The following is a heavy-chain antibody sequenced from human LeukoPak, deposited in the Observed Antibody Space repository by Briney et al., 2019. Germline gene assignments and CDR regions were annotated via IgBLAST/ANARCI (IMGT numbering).Heavy chain of an antibody. V-gene: IGHV3-21*01. CDR1: GFTFSSYS. D-gene: IGHD5-24*01. Sequence: GGSLRLSCAASGFTFSSYSMNWVRQAPGKGLEWVSSISSSSSYIYYADSVKGRFTISRDNAKNSLYLQMNSLRAEDTAVYYCARDSQWRADGYNYYYYMDVWGKGTTVTVSS. CDR2: ISSSSSYI. J-gene: IGHJ6*03. CDR3: ARDSQWRADGYNYYYYMDV.